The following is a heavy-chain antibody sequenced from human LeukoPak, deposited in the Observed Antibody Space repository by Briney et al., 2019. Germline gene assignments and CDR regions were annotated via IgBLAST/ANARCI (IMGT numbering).Heavy chain of an antibody. D-gene: IGHD3-16*01. V-gene: IGHV3-23*01. Sequence: GGSLRLSCAASGFTFSSYGMSWVRQAPGRGLEWVSSISGSGGNTYYADSVKGRFTISRDNSKNTLFLHMNSLRAEDTAVYYCAKALGGYHFDYWGQGTLVTVSS. CDR1: GFTFSSYG. CDR2: ISGSGGNT. J-gene: IGHJ4*02. CDR3: AKALGGYHFDY.